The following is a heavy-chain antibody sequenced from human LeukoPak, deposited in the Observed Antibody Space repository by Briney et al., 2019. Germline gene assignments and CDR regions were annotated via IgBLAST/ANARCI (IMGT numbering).Heavy chain of an antibody. V-gene: IGHV3-7*01. CDR2: IKQDGSEK. CDR1: GFTFSSYW. CDR3: ARDTRGESDY. Sequence: PGGSLRLSCAASGFTFSSYWMSWVRQPPGKGRGWVANIKQDGSEKYYVDSVKGRFTISRDNAKNSLYLQMNSLRAEDTAVYYCARDTRGESDYWGQGTLVTVSS. J-gene: IGHJ4*02. D-gene: IGHD2-2*01.